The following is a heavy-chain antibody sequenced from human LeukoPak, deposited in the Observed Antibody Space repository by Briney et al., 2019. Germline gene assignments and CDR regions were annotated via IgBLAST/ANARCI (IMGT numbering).Heavy chain of an antibody. D-gene: IGHD6-19*01. V-gene: IGHV3-23*01. CDR2: IIGSGVRT. CDR1: GFTFSSYA. Sequence: GGSLRLSCAASGFTFSSYAMSWVRQAPGEGLEWVSAIIGSGVRTYYADSVKGRFTISRDNSTNRLYLQMNRLKAEDTAVYYCAKDESIAVAGTARLAYWGQGTLVTVSS. J-gene: IGHJ4*02. CDR3: AKDESIAVAGTARLAY.